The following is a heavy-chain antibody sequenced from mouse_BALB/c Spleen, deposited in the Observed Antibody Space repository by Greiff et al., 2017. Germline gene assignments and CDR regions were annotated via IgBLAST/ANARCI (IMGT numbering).Heavy chain of an antibody. V-gene: IGHV1-62-3*01. CDR3: TRGGVTTVVEGTPFAY. J-gene: IGHJ3*01. CDR2: IDPNSGGT. D-gene: IGHD1-1*01. CDR1: GYTFTSYW. Sequence: QVQLQQSGAELARPGASVKMSCKASGYTFTSYWMHWVKQRPGRGLEWIGRIDPNSGGTKYNEKFKSKATLTVDKPSSTAYMQLSSLTSEDSAVYYCTRGGVTTVVEGTPFAYWGQGTLVTVSA.